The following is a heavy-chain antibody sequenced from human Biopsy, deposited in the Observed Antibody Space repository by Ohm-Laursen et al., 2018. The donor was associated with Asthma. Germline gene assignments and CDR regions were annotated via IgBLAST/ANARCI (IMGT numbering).Heavy chain of an antibody. CDR2: VNTGNGDT. Sequence: ASVKVSCKASGYNFISFAIHWVRQAPGQRLEWMGWVNTGNGDTRYSQKFQGRVTITRDTSASTAYMELRSLRSEDTATYYCARTYYDFLTGQVKDVFGVWGQGTMATVSS. CDR1: GYNFISFA. J-gene: IGHJ3*01. D-gene: IGHD3-9*01. V-gene: IGHV1-3*04. CDR3: ARTYYDFLTGQVKDVFGV.